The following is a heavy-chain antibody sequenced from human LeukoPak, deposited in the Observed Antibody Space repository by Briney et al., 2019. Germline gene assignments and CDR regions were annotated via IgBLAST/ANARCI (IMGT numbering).Heavy chain of an antibody. CDR3: AKDSGYGTRSSFY. Sequence: GRSLRLSCAASGFTSSKYVIHWARQAPGKGLEGVAVISEDGSNKYYPDSVKGRFTISRDNSQNTLYLQVNSLRPEDTAVYYCAKDSGYGTRSSFYWGQGTLVTVSS. J-gene: IGHJ4*02. CDR1: GFTSSKYV. CDR2: ISEDGSNK. D-gene: IGHD5-12*01. V-gene: IGHV3-30-3*01.